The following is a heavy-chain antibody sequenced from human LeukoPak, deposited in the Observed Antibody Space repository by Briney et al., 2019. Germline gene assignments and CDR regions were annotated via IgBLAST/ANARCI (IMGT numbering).Heavy chain of an antibody. J-gene: IGHJ4*01. Sequence: SETLSLTCTVSGGSISSYYWSWIRQPPGKGLEWIGYIYYSGSTNYNPSLKSRVTISVDTSKNQFSLKLSSVTAADTAVYYCAREGYCSSTSCYSQEGFDYWGXGTLVTXSS. CDR1: GGSISSYY. CDR2: IYYSGST. CDR3: AREGYCSSTSCYSQEGFDY. D-gene: IGHD2-2*01. V-gene: IGHV4-59*01.